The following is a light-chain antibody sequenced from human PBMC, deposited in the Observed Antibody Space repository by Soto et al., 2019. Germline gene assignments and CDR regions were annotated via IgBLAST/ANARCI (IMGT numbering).Light chain of an antibody. CDR1: SSNIGAGYN. Sequence: QSVLTRPPSVSGAPGQRVTISCTGRSSNIGAGYNVHWYQQLPGTAPKLLIYGNSNRPSGVPDRFSGSKSGTSASLAITGLQAEDEADYYCQSYDSSLSGGVFGAGTKLTVL. J-gene: IGLJ3*02. CDR3: QSYDSSLSGGV. CDR2: GNS. V-gene: IGLV1-40*01.